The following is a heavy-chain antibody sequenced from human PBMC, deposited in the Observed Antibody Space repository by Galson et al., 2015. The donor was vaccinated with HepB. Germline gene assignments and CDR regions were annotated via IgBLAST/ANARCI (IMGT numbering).Heavy chain of an antibody. CDR3: AKTYDFWSGYPSWDFDY. CDR1: GFTFSSYA. V-gene: IGHV3-23*01. Sequence: LRLSCAASGFTFSSYAMSWVRQAPGKGLEWVSAISGSGGSTYYADSVKGRFTISRDNSKNTLYLQMNSLRAEDTAVYYCAKTYDFWSGYPSWDFDYWGQGTLVTVSS. D-gene: IGHD3-3*01. CDR2: ISGSGGST. J-gene: IGHJ4*02.